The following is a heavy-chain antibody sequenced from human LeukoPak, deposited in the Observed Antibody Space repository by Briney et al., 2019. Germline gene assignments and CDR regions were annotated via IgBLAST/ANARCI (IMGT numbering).Heavy chain of an antibody. D-gene: IGHD3-9*01. V-gene: IGHV1-69*01. Sequence: SVKVSCKASGGTFSSYAISWVRQAPGQGLEWMGGIIPIFGTANYAQKFQGRVTITADESTSTAYMELSSLRSEDTAVYYCARGPLARLRYFGNWDYWGQGTLVTVSS. CDR3: ARGPLARLRYFGNWDY. CDR1: GGTFSSYA. J-gene: IGHJ4*02. CDR2: IIPIFGTA.